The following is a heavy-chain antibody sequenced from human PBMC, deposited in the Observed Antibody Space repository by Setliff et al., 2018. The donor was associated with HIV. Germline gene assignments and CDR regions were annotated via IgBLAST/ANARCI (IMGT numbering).Heavy chain of an antibody. Sequence: PSETLSLTCSVSGGSITGSGYHWGWIRQPPGKGLEWIGNIYYSGDTFYNASLRSRLTLSVDTSKNQFSLKLNSVTAPDTAMYYCTRHRGPPCDAFDIWGQGTMVTVSS. CDR1: GGSITGSGYH. J-gene: IGHJ3*02. CDR3: TRHRGPPCDAFDI. CDR2: IYYSGDT. V-gene: IGHV4-39*01.